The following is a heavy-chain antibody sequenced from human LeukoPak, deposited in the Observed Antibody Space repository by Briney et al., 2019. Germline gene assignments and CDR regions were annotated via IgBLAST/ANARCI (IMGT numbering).Heavy chain of an antibody. D-gene: IGHD2-15*01. Sequence: GGSLRLSCAASGFTFSSYAMSWVRQAPGKGLEWVSDISGSGGSTYYADSVKGRFTISRDNSKNTLYLQMNSLRVEDTAVYYCAKAFDVVVVAAANNWFDPWGQGTLVTVSS. CDR3: AKAFDVVVVAAANNWFDP. CDR1: GFTFSSYA. V-gene: IGHV3-23*01. CDR2: ISGSGGST. J-gene: IGHJ5*02.